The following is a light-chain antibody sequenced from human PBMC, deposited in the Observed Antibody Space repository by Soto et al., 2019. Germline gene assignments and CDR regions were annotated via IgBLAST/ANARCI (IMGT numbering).Light chain of an antibody. CDR2: DAS. Sequence: EIVMTQSPGTLSVSPGGRAALSCRASQSVITNLAWYQQKPGQAPRLLIFDASTRATGIPARFSGSGSGTEFTLTISSLQSADVAVYYCPQDYTWPRGTFGQGTKVEV. V-gene: IGKV3-15*01. J-gene: IGKJ1*01. CDR1: QSVITN. CDR3: PQDYTWPRGT.